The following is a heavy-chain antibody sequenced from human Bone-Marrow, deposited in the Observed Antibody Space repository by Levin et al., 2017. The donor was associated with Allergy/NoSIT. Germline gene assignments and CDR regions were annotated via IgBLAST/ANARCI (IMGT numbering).Heavy chain of an antibody. Sequence: GGSLRLSCAASGLTFSSYAMSWVRQAPGKGLEWVSSISGSTDNTYYAGSVKGRFTISRDDSKNTMYLQMDNLKADDTAVYYCAKDHSSGWTRNFYYFDLWGRGTLVTVSS. CDR2: ISGSTDNT. J-gene: IGHJ2*01. D-gene: IGHD6-19*01. V-gene: IGHV3-23*01. CDR3: AKDHSSGWTRNFYYFDL. CDR1: GLTFSSYA.